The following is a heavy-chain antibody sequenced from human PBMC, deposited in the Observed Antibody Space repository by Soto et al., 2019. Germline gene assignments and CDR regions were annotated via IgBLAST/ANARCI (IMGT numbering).Heavy chain of an antibody. J-gene: IGHJ4*02. CDR1: GYTFSNYG. CDR2: IWYDGTRD. Sequence: PGGSLRLSCAASGYTFSNYGMHWVRQAPGTGLEWVAFIWYDGTRDSYKDSVKGRFTISRDNSKNMVYLHMNSLRPEDTALYCCATNGGYTTSSDYYFDYWGQGALVTVSS. V-gene: IGHV3-30*02. CDR3: ATNGGYTTSSDYYFDY. D-gene: IGHD6-13*01.